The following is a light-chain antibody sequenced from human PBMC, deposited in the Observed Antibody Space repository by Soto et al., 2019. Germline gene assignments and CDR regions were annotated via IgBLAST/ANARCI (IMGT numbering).Light chain of an antibody. V-gene: IGLV2-14*01. J-gene: IGLJ1*01. CDR2: EVS. Sequence: QSALTQPASVSGSPGQSITISCTGTSSDVGGYNYVSWYQQYPGKAPKLMIYEVSNRPSGVSNRFSGSKSGNTASLTISGLQAEDEADYYCNSYTSSSTLVFGPGTKVTVL. CDR3: NSYTSSSTLV. CDR1: SSDVGGYNY.